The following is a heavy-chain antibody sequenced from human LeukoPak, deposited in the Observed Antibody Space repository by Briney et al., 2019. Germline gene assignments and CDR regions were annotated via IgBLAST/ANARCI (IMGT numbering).Heavy chain of an antibody. CDR2: INAGNGNT. D-gene: IGHD3-22*01. J-gene: IGHJ3*02. Sequence: ASVKVSCKASGYTFTSYAMHWVRQAPGQRLEWMGWINAGNGNTKYSQKFQGRVTITRDTSASTAYMELSSLRSEDTAVYYCARATYRYYDSSGYYLWVEWSDAFDIWGQGTMVTVSS. CDR3: ARATYRYYDSSGYYLWVEWSDAFDI. V-gene: IGHV1-3*01. CDR1: GYTFTSYA.